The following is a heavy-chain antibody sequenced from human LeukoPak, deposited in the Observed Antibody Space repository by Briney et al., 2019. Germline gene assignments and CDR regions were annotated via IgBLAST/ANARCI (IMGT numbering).Heavy chain of an antibody. J-gene: IGHJ4*02. CDR3: ARDRGYSTFDY. D-gene: IGHD3-22*01. V-gene: IGHV3-7*01. CDR2: MNEDGSEI. Sequence: GGSLRLSCAASAFTFSTYWMSWVRQAPGMGLEWVANMNEDGSEINYADSVKGRFTISRDNAKNSLSLQMNSLRVDDTAVYYCARDRGYSTFDYWGQGTLVTVSS. CDR1: AFTFSTYW.